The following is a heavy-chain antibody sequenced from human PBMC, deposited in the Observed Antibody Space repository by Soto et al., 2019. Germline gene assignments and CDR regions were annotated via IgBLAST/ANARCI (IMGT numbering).Heavy chain of an antibody. Sequence: EVQLLESGGGSVQPGGSLRLSCAASGFTFNTYVMSWVRQAPGKGLEWVSEISGNSANTYYPDSVKGRFTISRDNSKNTLYLQMNSMRADGTAVYYCAKKLGPVDGRKEPLDYWGQGTLVTVSS. CDR3: AKKLGPVDGRKEPLDY. CDR1: GFTFNTYV. J-gene: IGHJ4*02. V-gene: IGHV3-23*01. CDR2: ISGNSANT. D-gene: IGHD1-26*01.